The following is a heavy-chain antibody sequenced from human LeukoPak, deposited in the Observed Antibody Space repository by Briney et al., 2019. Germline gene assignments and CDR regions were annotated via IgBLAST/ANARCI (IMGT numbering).Heavy chain of an antibody. J-gene: IGHJ4*02. CDR2: ISSSGGNT. V-gene: IGHV3-23*01. D-gene: IGHD6-19*01. CDR1: GFTFRNYA. Sequence: GGSLRLSCAASGFTFRNYAMSWVRQAPGEGPEWVPGISSSGGNTYFADSVKGRFTISRDNSKSTLYLQMNSLRVEDTALYYCAKPFSGWTSFDYWGQGTLVTVSS. CDR3: AKPFSGWTSFDY.